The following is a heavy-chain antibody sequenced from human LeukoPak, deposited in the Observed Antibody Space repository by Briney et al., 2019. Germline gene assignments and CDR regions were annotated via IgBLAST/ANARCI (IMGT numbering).Heavy chain of an antibody. D-gene: IGHD3-16*02. CDR1: GFTFSSYW. CDR3: AREGDDYVWGSYRTRPNHFDY. Sequence: PGGSLRLSCAASGFTFSSYWMSWVRQAPGKGLEWVANIKQDGSEKYYVDSVKGRFTISRDNAKNSLYLQMNSLRAEDTAVYYCAREGDDYVWGSYRTRPNHFDYWGQGTLVTVSS. J-gene: IGHJ4*02. V-gene: IGHV3-7*03. CDR2: IKQDGSEK.